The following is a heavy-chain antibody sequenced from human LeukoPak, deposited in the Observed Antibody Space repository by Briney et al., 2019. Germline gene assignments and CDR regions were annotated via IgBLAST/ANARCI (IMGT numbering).Heavy chain of an antibody. D-gene: IGHD2-15*01. CDR3: AKDYCSGGSCYSGHEY. Sequence: PGGSLRLSCAASGFTFSSYAMSWVRQAPGKGLEWSSVSSGSGGSTCYADSVKGRFTISRDNSKNTLYLQMNSLRAEDTAVYYCAKDYCSGGSCYSGHEYWGQGTLVTVSP. CDR1: GFTFSSYA. V-gene: IGHV3-23*01. CDR2: SSGSGGST. J-gene: IGHJ4*02.